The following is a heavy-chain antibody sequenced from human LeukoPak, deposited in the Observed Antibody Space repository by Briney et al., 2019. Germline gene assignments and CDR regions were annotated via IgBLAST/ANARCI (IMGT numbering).Heavy chain of an antibody. Sequence: SETLSLTCTVSGGSISSGSYYWSWIRQPAGKGLEWIGRIYTSGSTNYNPSLKSRVTMSVDTSKNQFSLKLSSVTAADTAVYYCARDGQQWLVGGWFDPWGQGTLVTVSS. V-gene: IGHV4-61*02. CDR3: ARDGQQWLVGGWFDP. CDR1: GGSISSGSYY. D-gene: IGHD6-19*01. CDR2: IYTSGST. J-gene: IGHJ5*02.